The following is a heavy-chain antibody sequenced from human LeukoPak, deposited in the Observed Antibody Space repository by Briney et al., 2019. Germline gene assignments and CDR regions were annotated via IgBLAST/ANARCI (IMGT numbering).Heavy chain of an antibody. CDR2: IYYSGST. CDR3: ARHVGDYFDS. J-gene: IGHJ4*02. CDR1: GGSISSSSYY. D-gene: IGHD1-26*01. Sequence: SETLSLTRTVSGGSISSSSYYWGWIRQPPGKGLEWIGSIYYSGSTYYNPSLKSRVTISVDTSKNQFSLKLSSVTAADTAFYYCARHVGDYFDSWGQGILVTVSS. V-gene: IGHV4-39*01.